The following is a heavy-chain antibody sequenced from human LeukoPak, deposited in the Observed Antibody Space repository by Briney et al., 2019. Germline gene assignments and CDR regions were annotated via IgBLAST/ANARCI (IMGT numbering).Heavy chain of an antibody. CDR2: ISGSGVNT. CDR1: GFTFDDYA. D-gene: IGHD2-2*01. J-gene: IGHJ4*02. CDR3: AKDRHSTSLCFFDY. Sequence: GESLRLSCAASGFTFDDYAMPWVRQAPGKGLEWVSDISGSGVNTYYADSVKGRFSISRDNSKNTLYLQMNSLRADDTAVYYCAKDRHSTSLCFFDYWGQGTLVSVSS. V-gene: IGHV3-23*01.